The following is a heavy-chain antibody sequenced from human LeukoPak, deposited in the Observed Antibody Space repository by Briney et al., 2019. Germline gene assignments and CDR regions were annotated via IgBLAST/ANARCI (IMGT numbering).Heavy chain of an antibody. CDR1: GDTFTSYD. J-gene: IGHJ4*02. CDR3: ARGHGGIAAAGTSS. CDR2: MNPNSGNT. V-gene: IGHV1-8*01. D-gene: IGHD6-13*01. Sequence: ASVKVSCKASGDTFTSYDINWVRQAPGQGLEWMGWMNPNSGNTAYAQKFQGRVTMTRNTSISTAYMELTSLRSEDTAVYYAARGHGGIAAAGTSSWGQGTLVTVSS.